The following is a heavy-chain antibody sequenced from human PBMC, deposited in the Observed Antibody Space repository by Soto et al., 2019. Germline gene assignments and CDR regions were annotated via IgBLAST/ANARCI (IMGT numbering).Heavy chain of an antibody. Sequence: PSETLSLTCAVYGGSFSGYYWSWIRQPPGKGLEWIGEINHSGSTNYNPSLKSRVTISVDTSKNQFSLKLSSVTAADTAVYYCALATYYDFWSGYYLDDYWGQGTLVTVSS. CDR3: ALATYYDFWSGYYLDDY. J-gene: IGHJ4*02. V-gene: IGHV4-34*01. CDR1: GGSFSGYY. D-gene: IGHD3-3*01. CDR2: INHSGST.